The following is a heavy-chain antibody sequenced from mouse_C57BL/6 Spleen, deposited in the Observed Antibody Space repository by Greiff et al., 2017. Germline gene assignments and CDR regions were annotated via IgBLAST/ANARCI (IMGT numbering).Heavy chain of an antibody. J-gene: IGHJ2*01. CDR1: GYTFTSYG. CDR3: ARWAIGYDYDDY. CDR2: IYPRSGNT. D-gene: IGHD2-4*01. V-gene: IGHV1-81*01. Sequence: VKVVESGAELARPGASVKLSCKASGYTFTSYGISWVKQRTGQGLEWIGEIYPRSGNTYYNEKFKGKATLTADKSSSTAYMELRSLTSEDSAVYFCARWAIGYDYDDYWGQGTTLTVSA.